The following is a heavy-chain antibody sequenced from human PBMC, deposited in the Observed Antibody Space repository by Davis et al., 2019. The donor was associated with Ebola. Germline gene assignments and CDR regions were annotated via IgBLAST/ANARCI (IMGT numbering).Heavy chain of an antibody. V-gene: IGHV3-30*18. Sequence: GESLKISCAASGFTFSSYGMHWVRQAPGKGLEWVAVISYDGSNKYYADSVKGRFTISRDNSKNTLYLQMNSLRAEDTAVYYCAKDFSEPLLWFGEPLDYWGQGTLVTVSS. D-gene: IGHD3-10*01. CDR2: ISYDGSNK. CDR3: AKDFSEPLLWFGEPLDY. CDR1: GFTFSSYG. J-gene: IGHJ4*02.